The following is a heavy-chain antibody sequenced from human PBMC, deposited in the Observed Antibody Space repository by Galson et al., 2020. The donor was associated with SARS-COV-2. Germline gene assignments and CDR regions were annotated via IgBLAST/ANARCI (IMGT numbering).Heavy chain of an antibody. Sequence: SETLSLTCTVSGGSIRSRSYYWGWIRQPPGKGLEWLGSIYHSGRTYYNPSLKSRVTVSVDTSKNQFSLKVNSLTDADTAVYYCARAFGGGTTRGAVIYFDYWGQGTLVTVSS. V-gene: IGHV4-39*07. CDR3: ARAFGGGTTRGAVIYFDY. D-gene: IGHD2-2*01. CDR2: IYHSGRT. CDR1: GGSIRSRSYY. J-gene: IGHJ4*02.